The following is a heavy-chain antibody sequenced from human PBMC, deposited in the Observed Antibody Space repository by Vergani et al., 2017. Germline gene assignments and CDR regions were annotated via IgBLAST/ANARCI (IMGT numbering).Heavy chain of an antibody. D-gene: IGHD3-10*02. Sequence: QVQLQQWGAGLLKPSETLSLTCAVYGGSFSGYYWSWIRQPPGKGLEWIGEINHSGSTNYNPSLKSRVTISVDTSKNQFSLKLSSVTAADTAVYYCARVTTFGNWFDPWGQGTLVTVSS. V-gene: IGHV4-34*01. CDR1: GGSFSGYY. CDR3: ARVTTFGNWFDP. J-gene: IGHJ5*02. CDR2: INHSGST.